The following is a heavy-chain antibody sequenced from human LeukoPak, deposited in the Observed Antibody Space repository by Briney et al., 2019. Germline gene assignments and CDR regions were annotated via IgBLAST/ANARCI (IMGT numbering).Heavy chain of an antibody. J-gene: IGHJ4*02. Sequence: SETLSLTCAVYGGSFSGYYWSWIRQPPGKGLEWIGEINHSGSTNYNPSLKSRVTISVDTSKNQFSLKLSSVTAADTAVYYCARDLRSPYYFDYWGQGTLVTVSS. CDR2: INHSGST. CDR3: ARDLRSPYYFDY. D-gene: IGHD1-26*01. CDR1: GGSFSGYY. V-gene: IGHV4-34*01.